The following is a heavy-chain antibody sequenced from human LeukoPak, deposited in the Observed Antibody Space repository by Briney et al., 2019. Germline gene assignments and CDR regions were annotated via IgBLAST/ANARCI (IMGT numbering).Heavy chain of an antibody. V-gene: IGHV4-59*01. J-gene: IGHJ4*02. CDR1: GGSIAGYY. CDR2: IYYRGST. D-gene: IGHD3-22*01. Sequence: PSETLSLTCTVSGGSIAGYYWSWIRQPPGKGLEWIGYIYYRGSTNYNPSLKSRVTISVDTSKNQFSLKLSSVTAADTAVYYCARGSMVNYFDSSGYYNYWGQGALVTVSS. CDR3: ARGSMVNYFDSSGYYNY.